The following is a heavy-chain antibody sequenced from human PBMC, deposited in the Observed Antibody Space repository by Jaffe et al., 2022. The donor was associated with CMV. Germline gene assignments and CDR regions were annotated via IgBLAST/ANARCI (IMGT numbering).Heavy chain of an antibody. CDR1: GGTFSSYA. V-gene: IGHV1-69*01. CDR2: IIPIFGTA. CDR3: ARDGIVVVPAAIPSTYYYYYGMDV. D-gene: IGHD2-2*01. J-gene: IGHJ6*02. Sequence: QVQLVQSGAEVKKPGSSVKVSCKASGGTFSSYAISWVRQAPGQGLEWMGGIIPIFGTANYAQKFQGRVTITADESTSTAYMELSSLRSEDTAVYYCARDGIVVVPAAIPSTYYYYYGMDVWGQGTTVTVSS.